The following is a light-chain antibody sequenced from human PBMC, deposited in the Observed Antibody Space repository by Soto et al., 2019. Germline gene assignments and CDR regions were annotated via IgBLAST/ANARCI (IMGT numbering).Light chain of an antibody. J-gene: IGKJ3*01. Sequence: EIVMTQSPATLSVSPGERATLSCRASQSVGSSLAWYQQKPGQAPRLLIYGASTRATGIPARFSGSGSGTEFTLTISSLQSEDFAVYYCQQSNNWPPFTFGPGTKVDIK. V-gene: IGKV3-15*01. CDR1: QSVGSS. CDR2: GAS. CDR3: QQSNNWPPFT.